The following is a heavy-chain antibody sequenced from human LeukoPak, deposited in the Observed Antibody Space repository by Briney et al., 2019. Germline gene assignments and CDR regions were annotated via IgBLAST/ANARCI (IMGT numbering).Heavy chain of an antibody. CDR3: ATDRIAPAGSIIDY. CDR1: GYTFTGHY. CDR2: IDPSSGGT. Sequence: GASVKVSCKASGYTFTGHYVHWVRQAPGQGLEWMGWIDPSSGGTNSAQKFQGRVTMARDTSITTVYMELSSLTSEDTAIYFCATDRIAPAGSIIDYWGQGTLVTVSS. V-gene: IGHV1-2*02. J-gene: IGHJ4*02. D-gene: IGHD6-13*01.